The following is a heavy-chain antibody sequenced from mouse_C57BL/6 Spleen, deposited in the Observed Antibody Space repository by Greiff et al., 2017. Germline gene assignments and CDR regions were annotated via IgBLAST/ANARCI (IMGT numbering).Heavy chain of an antibody. D-gene: IGHD1-1*01. Sequence: EVQLQQSGPVLVKPGASVKMSCKASGYTFTDYYMNWVKQSHGKSLEWIGVINPYNGGTSYNQKFKGKATLTVDKSSSTAYMELNSLTSEDSAVYYCARPFQFITTVVATDFDYWGQGTTLTVSS. V-gene: IGHV1-19*01. CDR1: GYTFTDYY. J-gene: IGHJ2*01. CDR2: INPYNGGT. CDR3: ARPFQFITTVVATDFDY.